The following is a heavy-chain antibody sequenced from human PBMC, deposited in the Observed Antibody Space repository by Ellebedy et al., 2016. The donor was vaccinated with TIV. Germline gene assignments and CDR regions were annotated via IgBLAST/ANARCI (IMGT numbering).Heavy chain of an antibody. CDR3: ARVVTPSSWYFDL. D-gene: IGHD5-18*01. CDR1: GFTFSSYS. V-gene: IGHV3-21*01. Sequence: GESLKISXAASGFTFSSYSMNWVRQAPGKGLEWVSSISSSSSYIYYADSVKGRFTISRDNAKNSLYLQMNSLRAEDTAVYYCARVVTPSSWYFDLWGRGTLVTVSS. CDR2: ISSSSSYI. J-gene: IGHJ2*01.